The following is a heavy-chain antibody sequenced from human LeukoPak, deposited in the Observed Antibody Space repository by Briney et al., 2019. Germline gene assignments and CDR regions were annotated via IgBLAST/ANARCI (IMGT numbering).Heavy chain of an antibody. Sequence: SLRLSCAASAFIFSEHYIDWVRQAPGKVRGWVGRSRNEARSTTTEYAASVESRFTISRDVSESSLYLQMNSLRTEDPPVYYCGRIAINANNGMAVWGQATTVTVSS. J-gene: IGHJ6*01. CDR2: SRNEARSTTT. V-gene: IGHV3-72*01. CDR1: AFIFSEHY. D-gene: IGHD1/OR15-1a*01. CDR3: GRIAINANNGMAV.